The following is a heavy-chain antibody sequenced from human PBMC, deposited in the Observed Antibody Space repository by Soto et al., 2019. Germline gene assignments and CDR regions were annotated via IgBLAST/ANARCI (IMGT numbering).Heavy chain of an antibody. CDR1: GDTFTSYY. CDR3: ARSSGGNFGIIIEGSNWFNP. V-gene: IGHV1-46*01. CDR2: INPHGGST. D-gene: IGHD3-3*01. Sequence: ASVKVSCKAPGDTFTSYYLNWVRQAPGQGLEWMGVINPHGGSTKYAQKFQGRITMTRDTSRSTVYMELSSLRSDDTAIYYCARSSGGNFGIIIEGSNWFNPWGQGTLVTVSS. J-gene: IGHJ5*02.